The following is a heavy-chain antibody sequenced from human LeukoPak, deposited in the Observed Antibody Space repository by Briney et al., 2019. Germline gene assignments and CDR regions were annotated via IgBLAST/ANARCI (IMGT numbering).Heavy chain of an antibody. D-gene: IGHD3-22*01. J-gene: IGHJ6*02. Sequence: ASVKVSCKASGYTFTSYGISWVRQAPGQGLEWMGWISAYNGNTNYAQKLQGRVTMTTDTSTSTAYMELRSLRSEDTAVYYCARDPTHYYDSSGYSYGMDVWGQGTTVTVSS. CDR3: ARDPTHYYDSSGYSYGMDV. V-gene: IGHV1-18*01. CDR1: GYTFTSYG. CDR2: ISAYNGNT.